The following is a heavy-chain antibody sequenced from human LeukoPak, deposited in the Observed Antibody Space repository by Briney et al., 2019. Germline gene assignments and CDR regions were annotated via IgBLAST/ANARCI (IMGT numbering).Heavy chain of an antibody. CDR3: ARGTYYDILTGYYNAVGGWFDP. J-gene: IGHJ5*02. Sequence: SETLSLTCTVSGGSISSYYWSWIRQPPGKGLEWIGYIYYSGSTNYNPSLKSRVTISVDTSKNQFSLKLSSVTAEDTAVYYCARGTYYDILTGYYNAVGGWFDPWGQGTLVTVSS. CDR1: GGSISSYY. V-gene: IGHV4-59*01. D-gene: IGHD3-9*01. CDR2: IYYSGST.